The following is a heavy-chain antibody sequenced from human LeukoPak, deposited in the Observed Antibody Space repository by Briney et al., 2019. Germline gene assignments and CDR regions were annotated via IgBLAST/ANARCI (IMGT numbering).Heavy chain of an antibody. J-gene: IGHJ4*02. D-gene: IGHD5-18*01. CDR2: INPNSGGT. CDR3: ARGGIQLWFLVDY. CDR1: GSTFTGYF. V-gene: IGHV1-2*02. Sequence: ASVKVSCKASGSTFTGYFMHWVRQAPGQGLEWMGWINPNSGGTNYAQKFQGRVTMTRDTSISTAYMELSRLSSDDTAVYYCARGGIQLWFLVDYWGQGTLVTVSS.